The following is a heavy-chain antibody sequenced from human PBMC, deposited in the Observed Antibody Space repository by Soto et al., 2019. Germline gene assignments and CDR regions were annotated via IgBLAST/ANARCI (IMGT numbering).Heavy chain of an antibody. CDR2: MNPHSGNT. CDR1: GYTFTSYD. Sequence: QVQLVQSGAEVKKPGASVKVSCKASGYTFTSYDINWVRQATGQGLEWMGWMNPHSGNTGYAQKFQGRVTMTRNTTIGTAYMELRSLRSEDTAVYYCAYYDSSGYYAFDICGQGTMVTVSS. V-gene: IGHV1-8*01. D-gene: IGHD3-22*01. J-gene: IGHJ3*02. CDR3: AYYDSSGYYAFDI.